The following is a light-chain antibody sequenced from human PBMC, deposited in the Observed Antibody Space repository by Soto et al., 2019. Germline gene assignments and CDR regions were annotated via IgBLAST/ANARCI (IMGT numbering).Light chain of an antibody. Sequence: EVVMTQSPATLSVSPGERATLSCRASQSVNANLAWYQQKPGQAPRLLIHGASNMATGIPARFSDSGFGTDFILTVSCLQSEDFAVYYCQQYNTLLWTFGRGTKVEI. V-gene: IGKV3-15*01. CDR1: QSVNAN. J-gene: IGKJ1*01. CDR3: QQYNTLLWT. CDR2: GAS.